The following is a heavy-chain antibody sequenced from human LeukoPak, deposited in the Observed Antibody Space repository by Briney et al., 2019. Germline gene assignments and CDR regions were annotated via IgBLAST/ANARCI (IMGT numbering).Heavy chain of an antibody. J-gene: IGHJ4*02. V-gene: IGHV4-59*12. CDR3: ARDFAGDGYNLSGY. CDR2: IYHSGST. Sequence: PSETLSLTWTVSGGSIGSYYWSWIRQPPGKGLEWIGYIYHSGSTYYNPSLKSRVTISVDRSKNQFSLKLSSVTAADTAVYYCARDFAGDGYNLSGYWGQGTLVTISS. D-gene: IGHD5-24*01. CDR1: GGSIGSYY.